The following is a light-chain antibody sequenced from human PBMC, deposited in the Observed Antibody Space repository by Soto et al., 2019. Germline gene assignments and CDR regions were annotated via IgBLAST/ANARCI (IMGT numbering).Light chain of an antibody. CDR3: QQYGSSPKT. Sequence: EIVLTQSPGTLSLSPGERATLSCRASQSVSSSYLAWYQQNPGQAPRLLIYGASSRATGIPDRFSGSGSGTDFTITISRLEPEDFAVYYCQQYGSSPKTFGQGTKVEIK. CDR2: GAS. J-gene: IGKJ1*01. V-gene: IGKV3-20*01. CDR1: QSVSSSY.